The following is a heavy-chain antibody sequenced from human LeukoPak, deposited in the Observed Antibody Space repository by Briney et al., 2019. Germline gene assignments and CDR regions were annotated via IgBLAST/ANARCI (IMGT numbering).Heavy chain of an antibody. Sequence: ASVKVSCKASGYTFTSYDINWVRQAPGQGLEWMGWINPNSGGTNYAQKFQGRVTLTRDTSISTAYMELSRLTSDDTAVYYCARYCTSTSCDTFDYWGQGTLVTASS. CDR2: INPNSGGT. J-gene: IGHJ4*02. V-gene: IGHV1-2*02. CDR3: ARYCTSTSCDTFDY. D-gene: IGHD2-2*01. CDR1: GYTFTSYD.